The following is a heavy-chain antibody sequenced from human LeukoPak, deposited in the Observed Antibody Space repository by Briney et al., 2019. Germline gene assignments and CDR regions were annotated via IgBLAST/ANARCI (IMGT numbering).Heavy chain of an antibody. V-gene: IGHV3-48*04. J-gene: IGHJ6*03. CDR3: ARVKYDILTGYSPYYMDV. Sequence: GSLRLSCAASGFTFSSYSMNWVRQAPGKGLEWVSYISSSSSTIYYADSVKGRFTISRDNAKNLLYLQMNSLRAEDTAVYYCARVKYDILTGYSPYYMDVWGKGTTVTVSS. CDR2: ISSSSSTI. CDR1: GFTFSSYS. D-gene: IGHD3-9*01.